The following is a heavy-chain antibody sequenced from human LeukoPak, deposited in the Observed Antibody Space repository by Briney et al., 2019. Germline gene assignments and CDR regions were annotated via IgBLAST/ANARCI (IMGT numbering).Heavy chain of an antibody. CDR2: VRSNTYGGTT. V-gene: IGHV3-49*03. CDR3: ARGGGGDPFGY. J-gene: IGHJ4*02. CDR1: GLTFAERA. D-gene: IGHD2-21*02. Sequence: PGGSLRLSCTASGLTFAERAMSWFRQAPGKGLEWVSLVRSNTYGGTTEYAASVKGRFTISRDDSKSIAYLQMNSLKTEDTAVYYCARGGGGDPFGYWGQGTLVTVSS.